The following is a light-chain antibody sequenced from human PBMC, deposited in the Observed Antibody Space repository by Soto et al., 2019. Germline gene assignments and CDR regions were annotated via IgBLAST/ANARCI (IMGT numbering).Light chain of an antibody. CDR2: GAS. J-gene: IGKJ2*01. Sequence: EIVLTQSPGTLSLSPGERATLSCRASQSVTSNYIAWYQHKPGQAPSLLIYGASSRVTGIPDRFSGSGAGTDFVLTISRLEPEDFAVYYCQQYGTSPRTFGQGTKLEIK. CDR1: QSVTSNY. V-gene: IGKV3-20*01. CDR3: QQYGTSPRT.